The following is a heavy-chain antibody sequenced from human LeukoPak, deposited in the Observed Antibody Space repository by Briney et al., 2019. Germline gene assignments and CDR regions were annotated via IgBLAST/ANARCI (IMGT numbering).Heavy chain of an antibody. J-gene: IGHJ4*02. V-gene: IGHV3-21*01. CDR3: ARLTTTVTTPFDY. CDR1: GFTFSIYN. D-gene: IGHD4-17*01. CDR2: ISSSSSYI. Sequence: TGGSLRLSCAASGFTFSIYNMNWVRQAPGKGLEWVSSISSSSSYIYYADSVKGRFTISRDNAKNSLYLQMNSLRAEDTAVYYCARLTTTVTTPFDYWGQGTLVTVSS.